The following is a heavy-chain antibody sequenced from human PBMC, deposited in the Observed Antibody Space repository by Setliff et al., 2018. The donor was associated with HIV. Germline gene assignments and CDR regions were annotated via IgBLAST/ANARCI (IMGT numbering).Heavy chain of an antibody. CDR2: INVNSGGT. Sequence: ASVKVSCKASGYLFTGYYMHWVRQAPGQGLEWMGWINVNSGGTKYAQKFQGRVTMTRDTSISTAYMELSRLRSDDTAVYYCAREIYGGNSRPFDYWGQGTLVTVSS. CDR3: AREIYGGNSRPFDY. CDR1: GYLFTGYY. J-gene: IGHJ4*02. V-gene: IGHV1-2*02. D-gene: IGHD4-17*01.